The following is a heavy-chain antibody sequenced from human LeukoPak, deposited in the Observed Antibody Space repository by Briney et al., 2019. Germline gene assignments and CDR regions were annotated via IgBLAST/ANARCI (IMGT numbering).Heavy chain of an antibody. Sequence: ASVKVSCKALEYTFSDYYIRWVRQAPGQGLEWMGWINPKSGGRDTNYARKFQGRVTMTTDTSISTAYMELRGLRSDDTAVYYCARGVAVRYYYDTKKTPYYFDYWGQGTLVTVSS. CDR1: EYTFSDYY. CDR3: ARGVAVRYYYDTKKTPYYFDY. V-gene: IGHV1-2*02. D-gene: IGHD3-22*01. CDR2: INPKSGGRDT. J-gene: IGHJ4*02.